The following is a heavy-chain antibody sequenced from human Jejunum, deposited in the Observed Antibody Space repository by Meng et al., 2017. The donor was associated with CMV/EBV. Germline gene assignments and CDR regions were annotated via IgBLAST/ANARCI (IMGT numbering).Heavy chain of an antibody. CDR2: SYFSGNT. CDR1: GGSISSDDYY. D-gene: IGHD3-16*01. V-gene: IGHV4-30-4*01. J-gene: IGHJ4*02. CDR3: ARGGWGNWNFEH. Sequence: SGGSISSDDYYWNWIRQSPGKGLEWIGYSYFSGNTYYNPSLKNRVSISVDTSKNQFSLDLNSVTAADTAIYYCARGGWGNWNFEHWGQGKLVTVSS.